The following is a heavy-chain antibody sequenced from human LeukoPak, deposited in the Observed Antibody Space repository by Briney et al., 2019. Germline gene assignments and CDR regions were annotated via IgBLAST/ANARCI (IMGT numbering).Heavy chain of an antibody. V-gene: IGHV3-53*01. D-gene: IGHD3-9*01. Sequence: PGGSLSLSCAASGFSISSDYMSWVRQAPGKGLEGVSVIYSGGRTYYADAVQGRFTISRDNSKNTLFLQMNSLRAEDTAVYYCARGMISISQPLYFHYWGQGTLVRVSS. CDR3: ARGMISISQPLYFHY. CDR1: GFSISSDY. CDR2: IYSGGRT. J-gene: IGHJ4*02.